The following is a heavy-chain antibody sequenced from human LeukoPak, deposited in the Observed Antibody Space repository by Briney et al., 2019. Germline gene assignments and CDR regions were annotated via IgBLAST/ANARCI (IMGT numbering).Heavy chain of an antibody. CDR3: ARGTNYGGFDY. CDR1: GGSFSGYY. V-gene: IGHV4-34*01. D-gene: IGHD1-7*01. Sequence: SETLSLTCAVYGGSFSGYYWSWIRQPPGKGLEWIGEINHSGSTNYNPSLKGRVTISVDTSKNQFSLKLSSVTAADTAVYYCARGTNYGGFDYWGQGTLVTVSS. J-gene: IGHJ4*02. CDR2: INHSGST.